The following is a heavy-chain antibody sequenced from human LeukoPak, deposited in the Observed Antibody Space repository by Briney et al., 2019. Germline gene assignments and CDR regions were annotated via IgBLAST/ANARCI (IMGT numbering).Heavy chain of an antibody. CDR3: ARGTMTTVTYYFDY. D-gene: IGHD4-17*01. V-gene: IGHV4-34*01. Sequence: SETLSLTCAVYGGSFSGYYWSWIRQPPGKGLEWIGEINHSGSTNYNPSLKSRVTISVDTSKNQFSLKLSSVTAADTAVYYCARGTMTTVTYYFDYWGQGTLVTVST. CDR2: INHSGST. J-gene: IGHJ4*02. CDR1: GGSFSGYY.